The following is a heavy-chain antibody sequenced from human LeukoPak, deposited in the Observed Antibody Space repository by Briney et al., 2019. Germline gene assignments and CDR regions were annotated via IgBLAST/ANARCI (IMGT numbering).Heavy chain of an antibody. CDR3: ARGSGGSWFDY. J-gene: IGHJ4*02. CDR2: INSNTGDT. Sequence: ASVKVSCKASGYTFTANYVHWVRQAPGQGLEWMGWINSNTGDTNYAQKFQGRVTMTRDTSIRTAYMEVNSLLSDDTAVFYCARGSGGSWFDYWGQGTLVTVPS. CDR1: GYTFTANY. D-gene: IGHD6-13*01. V-gene: IGHV1-2*02.